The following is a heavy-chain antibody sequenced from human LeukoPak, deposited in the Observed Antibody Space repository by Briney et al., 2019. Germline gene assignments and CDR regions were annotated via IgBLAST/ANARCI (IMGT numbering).Heavy chain of an antibody. CDR2: ISSSSSYI. CDR1: GFTFSSYS. CDR3: ARDGWVGGYASSRWFDP. D-gene: IGHD5-12*01. Sequence: GGSLRPSCAASGFTFSSYSMNWVRQAPGKGLEWVSSISSSSSYIYYADPVKGRLTISRDNAKNSLYLQMNSLRAEDTAVYYCARDGWVGGYASSRWFDPWGQGTLVTVSS. V-gene: IGHV3-21*01. J-gene: IGHJ5*02.